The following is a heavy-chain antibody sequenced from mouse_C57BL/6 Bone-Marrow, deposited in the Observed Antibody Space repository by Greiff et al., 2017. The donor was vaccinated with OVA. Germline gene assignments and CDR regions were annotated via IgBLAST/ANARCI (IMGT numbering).Heavy chain of an antibody. CDR3: ARRYDYDEDWYCDV. V-gene: IGHV1-64*01. Sequence: QVQLQQPGAELVKPGASVKLSCKASGYTFTSYWMHWVKQRPGQGLEWIGMIHPNSGSTNYNEKFKSKATLTVDKSSSTAYMQLSSLTSEDSAVYYCARRYDYDEDWYCDVWGTGTTVTVSS. CDR2: IHPNSGST. J-gene: IGHJ1*03. CDR1: GYTFTSYW. D-gene: IGHD2-4*01.